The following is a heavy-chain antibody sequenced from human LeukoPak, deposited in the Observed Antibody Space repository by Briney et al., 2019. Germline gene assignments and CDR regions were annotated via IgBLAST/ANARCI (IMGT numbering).Heavy chain of an antibody. V-gene: IGHV1-18*01. D-gene: IGHD3-10*01. CDR1: GYTFISYG. Sequence: ASVKVSCKASGYTFISYGISWVRQAPGQGLEWMGWISAYNGNTNYAQKLQGRVTMTTDTSTSTAYMELRSLRSDDTAVYYCANTVYGSGSYPTVYFDYWGQGTLVTVSS. CDR2: ISAYNGNT. J-gene: IGHJ4*02. CDR3: ANTVYGSGSYPTVYFDY.